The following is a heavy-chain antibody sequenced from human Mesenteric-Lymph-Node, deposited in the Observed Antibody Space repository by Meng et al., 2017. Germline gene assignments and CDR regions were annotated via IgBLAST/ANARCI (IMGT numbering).Heavy chain of an antibody. Sequence: SETLSLTCTVSGGSVSSGSYYWSWIRQPPGKGLEWIGYIYYSGSTNYNPSLKSRVTISVDTSKNQFSLKLSSVTAADTAVYYCARERTTPYLGDFDYWGQGTLVTVSS. D-gene: IGHD4-11*01. CDR3: ARERTTPYLGDFDY. V-gene: IGHV4-61*01. CDR1: GGSVSSGSYY. J-gene: IGHJ4*02. CDR2: IYYSGST.